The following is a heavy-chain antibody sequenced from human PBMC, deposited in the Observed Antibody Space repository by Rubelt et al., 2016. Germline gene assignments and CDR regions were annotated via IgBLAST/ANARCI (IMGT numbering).Heavy chain of an antibody. CDR1: GFSFSDYS. V-gene: IGHV3-11*04. Sequence: VSGGGLVKPGGSLRLSCAASGFSFSDYSMSWIRQAPGKGLECISHINFSGNTKYYAASVKGRLTMSRDNAKTSLYLQMNNLRAEDTALYFCAKEPAVAGRGFDYWGQGTLVTVSS. D-gene: IGHD6-19*01. J-gene: IGHJ4*02. CDR2: INFSGNTK. CDR3: AKEPAVAGRGFDY.